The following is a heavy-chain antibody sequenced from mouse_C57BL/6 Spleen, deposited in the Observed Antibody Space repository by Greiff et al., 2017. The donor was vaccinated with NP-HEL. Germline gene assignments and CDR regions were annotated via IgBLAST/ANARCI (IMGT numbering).Heavy chain of an antibody. J-gene: IGHJ2*01. CDR1: GYTFTDYE. Sequence: QVTLKVSGAELVRPGASVTLSCKASGYTFTDYEMHWVKQTPVHGLEWIGAIDPETGGTAYNQKFKGKAILTADKSSSTAYMELRSLTSEDSAVYYCTRNYGYGDYWGQGTTLTVSS. D-gene: IGHD2-2*01. CDR2: IDPETGGT. CDR3: TRNYGYGDY. V-gene: IGHV1-15*01.